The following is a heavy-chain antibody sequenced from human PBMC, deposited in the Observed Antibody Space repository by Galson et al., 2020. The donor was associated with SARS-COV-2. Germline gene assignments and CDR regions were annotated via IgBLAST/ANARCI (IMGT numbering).Heavy chain of an antibody. CDR2: LSPNGGTS. CDR1: GFILSDYA. Sequence: GGSLRLSCSASGFILSDYAMHWVRQAPGKGLAYVSALSPNGGTSFYADSVNGRFTMSRDNSKNMFYLQMTALRLEDTGFYYCLSYSSTRQNHWGQGTLVTVSS. D-gene: IGHD2-2*01. J-gene: IGHJ5*02. V-gene: IGHV3-64D*06. CDR3: LSYSSTRQNH.